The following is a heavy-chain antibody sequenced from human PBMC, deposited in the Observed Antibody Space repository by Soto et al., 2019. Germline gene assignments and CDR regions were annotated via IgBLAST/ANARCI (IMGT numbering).Heavy chain of an antibody. CDR1: GGSISGGDYY. J-gene: IGHJ6*02. Sequence: SETLSLTCTVSGGSISGGDYYWSWIRQPPGKGLEWIGYIYYSGSTYYNPSLKSRVTISVDTSKNQFSLKLSSVTAADTAVYYCARDTHFRIAARPDYYYYYGMDVWGQGTTVTISS. CDR3: ARDTHFRIAARPDYYYYYGMDV. D-gene: IGHD6-6*01. CDR2: IYYSGST. V-gene: IGHV4-30-4*01.